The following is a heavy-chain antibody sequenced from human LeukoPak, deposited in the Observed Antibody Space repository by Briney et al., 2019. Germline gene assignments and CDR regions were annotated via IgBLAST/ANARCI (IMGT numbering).Heavy chain of an antibody. CDR1: GGSISSYY. CDR3: ARRLDSGWYEAFDY. Sequence: SETLSLTCTVSGGSISSYYWSWIRQPPGKGLEWIGYIYYSGSTNYNPSLKSRATISVDTSKNQFSLKLSSVTAADTAVYYCARRLDSGWYEAFDYWGQGTLVTVSS. V-gene: IGHV4-59*08. CDR2: IYYSGST. J-gene: IGHJ4*02. D-gene: IGHD6-19*01.